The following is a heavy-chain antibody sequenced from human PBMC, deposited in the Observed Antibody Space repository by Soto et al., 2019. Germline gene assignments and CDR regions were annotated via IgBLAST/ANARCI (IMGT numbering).Heavy chain of an antibody. D-gene: IGHD1-1*01. V-gene: IGHV4-31*03. Sequence: PSALPSLTRPFTGSSMPRGHQYLPWIRHRPGEGLEWFGYINHRGSLYYNPSLKSRVSMSVDTSKNQFSLNLSSVTAADTAVYYCARELPKRQGRNMDVWGQGTKVTVS. CDR3: ARELPKRQGRNMDV. J-gene: IGHJ6*02. CDR2: INHRGSL. CDR1: GSSMPRGHQY.